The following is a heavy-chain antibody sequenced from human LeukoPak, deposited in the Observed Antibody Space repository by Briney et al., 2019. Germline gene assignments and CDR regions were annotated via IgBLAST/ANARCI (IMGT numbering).Heavy chain of an antibody. CDR2: IGATGDT. D-gene: IGHD1-1*01. CDR1: GLTFSSYD. V-gene: IGHV3-13*01. Sequence: PGGSLRLSCAASGLTFSSYDMHRVRQAAGKGLEWVSSIGATGDTYYTDSVKGRFTISRENAKKSLYLQVSSLRVEDTAVYFCVLGAYWNDDKNAFHIWGPGTIVTVSS. CDR3: VLGAYWNDDKNAFHI. J-gene: IGHJ3*02.